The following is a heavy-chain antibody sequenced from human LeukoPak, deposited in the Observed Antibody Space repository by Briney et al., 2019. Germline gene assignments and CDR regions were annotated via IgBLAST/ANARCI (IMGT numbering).Heavy chain of an antibody. J-gene: IGHJ4*02. CDR1: GFTFSSYA. V-gene: IGHV3-30-3*01. Sequence: GGPLRLSCAASGFTFSSYAMNWVRQVPGKGLEWVAVISYDGSNKYYADSVKGRFTISRDNSKSTLYLQMNSLRAEDTAVYYCARAYDCWGQGTLVTVSS. CDR2: ISYDGSNK. CDR3: ARAYDC.